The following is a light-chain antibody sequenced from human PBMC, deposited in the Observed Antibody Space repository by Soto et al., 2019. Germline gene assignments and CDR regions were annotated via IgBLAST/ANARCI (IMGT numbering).Light chain of an antibody. Sequence: EIVMTQSPATLSMSPGERATLSCRASQSVSSSLAWYQQNPGQAPRLLIYSASTRATGIPARFSGSGSGTEFTLTISSLQSEDFAVYYCQQYNNWPPSTFGQGTKVDSK. CDR2: SAS. CDR1: QSVSSS. J-gene: IGKJ1*01. V-gene: IGKV3-15*01. CDR3: QQYNNWPPST.